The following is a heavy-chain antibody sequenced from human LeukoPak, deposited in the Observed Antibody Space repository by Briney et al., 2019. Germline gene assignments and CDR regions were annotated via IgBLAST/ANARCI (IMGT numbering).Heavy chain of an antibody. CDR2: INHSGST. Sequence: SETLSLTCAVSGGSISSGGYYWSWIRQPPGKGLEWIGEINHSGSTNYNPSLKSRVTISVDTSKNQFSLRLNSVTAADTAVYYCARYSSSGDWFDPWDQGVLVTVSS. J-gene: IGHJ5*02. V-gene: IGHV4-34*01. D-gene: IGHD6-19*01. CDR1: GGSISSGGYY. CDR3: ARYSSSGDWFDP.